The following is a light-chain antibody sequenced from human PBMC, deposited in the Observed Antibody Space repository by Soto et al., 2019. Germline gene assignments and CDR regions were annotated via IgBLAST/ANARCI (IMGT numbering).Light chain of an antibody. CDR1: GSDIGAYNY. CDR3: SSFTTSYFYV. CDR2: GVT. J-gene: IGLJ1*01. V-gene: IGLV2-14*01. Sequence: QSVLTQPASVSGSPGQSITISCTGTGSDIGAYNYVSWYQQHPGKAPKLIIYGVTHRPSGVSTRFSASKFAYTASLTISGLQAEDEADYYCSSFTTSYFYVFGPGTKVTVL.